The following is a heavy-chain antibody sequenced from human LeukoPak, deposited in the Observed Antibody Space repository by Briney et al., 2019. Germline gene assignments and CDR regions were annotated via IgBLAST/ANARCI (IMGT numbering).Heavy chain of an antibody. V-gene: IGHV3-23*01. J-gene: IGHJ4*02. CDR3: AKGDYVDTVMLN. CDR2: ISGSGGGT. Sequence: GGSLRLSSAASGFTFSSYAMSWVRQAPGKGLEWVSAISGSGGGTYYADSVKGRFTISRDNSKNTLYLQMNSLRAEDTAVYYCAKGDYVDTVMLNWGQGTLVTVSS. CDR1: GFTFSSYA. D-gene: IGHD5-18*01.